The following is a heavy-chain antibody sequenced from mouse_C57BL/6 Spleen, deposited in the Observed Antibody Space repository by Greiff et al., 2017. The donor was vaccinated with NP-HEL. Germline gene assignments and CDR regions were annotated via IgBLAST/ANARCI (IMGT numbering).Heavy chain of an antibody. CDR1: GYSFTGYY. CDR2: INPSTGGT. Sequence: VQLKESGPELVKPGASVKISCKASGYSFTGYYMNWVKQSPEKSLEWIGEINPSTGGTTYNQKFKAKATLTVDKSYSTAYMQLKSLTSEDSAVYYCARKAGRGYAMDYWGQGTSVTVSS. J-gene: IGHJ4*01. D-gene: IGHD3-1*01. CDR3: ARKAGRGYAMDY. V-gene: IGHV1-42*01.